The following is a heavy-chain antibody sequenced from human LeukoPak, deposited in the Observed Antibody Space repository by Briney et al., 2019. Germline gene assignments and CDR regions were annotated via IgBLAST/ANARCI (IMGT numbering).Heavy chain of an antibody. CDR1: GGSISSTSTNW. D-gene: IGHD1-26*01. CDR3: ARDESPWEEVKQQHGFDM. J-gene: IGHJ3*02. Sequence: SETLSLTCAVSGGSISSTSTNWWNWVRQPPGKGLEWIGEIYHTGSTNYNPSLKSRVTISVDTSKNQFSLKLSSVTAADTAVYYCARDESPWEEVKQQHGFDMWGQGTMVTVSS. CDR2: IYHTGST. V-gene: IGHV4-4*02.